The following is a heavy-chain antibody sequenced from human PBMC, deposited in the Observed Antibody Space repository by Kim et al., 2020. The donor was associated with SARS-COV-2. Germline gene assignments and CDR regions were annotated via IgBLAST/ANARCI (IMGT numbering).Heavy chain of an antibody. J-gene: IGHJ3*02. D-gene: IGHD6-19*01. V-gene: IGHV1-69*13. Sequence: SVKVSCKASGGTFSSYAISWVRQAPGQGLEWMGGIIPIFGTANYAQKFQGRVTITADESTSTAYMELSSLRSEETAVYYCARDLLRSPQWLVPGNAFDIWGQGTMVTVSS. CDR3: ARDLLRSPQWLVPGNAFDI. CDR1: GGTFSSYA. CDR2: IIPIFGTA.